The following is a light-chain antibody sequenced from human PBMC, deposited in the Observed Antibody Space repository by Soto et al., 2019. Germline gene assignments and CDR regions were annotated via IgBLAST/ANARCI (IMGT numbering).Light chain of an antibody. CDR1: SSDVGSYNY. V-gene: IGLV2-14*01. Sequence: SVLTQPASVSGSPGQSITISCTGTSSDVGSYNYVSWYQQHPGKAPKLMIYDVSNRPSGVFNRFSGSKSGNTASLTISGLQAEDEADYYCSSYTSSSTGGFGTGTKVTVL. J-gene: IGLJ1*01. CDR3: SSYTSSSTGG. CDR2: DVS.